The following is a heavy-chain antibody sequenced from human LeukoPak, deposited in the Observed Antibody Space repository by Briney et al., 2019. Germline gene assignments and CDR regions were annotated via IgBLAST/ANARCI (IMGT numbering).Heavy chain of an antibody. D-gene: IGHD5-24*01. CDR2: IRYDGSNK. V-gene: IGHV3-30*02. J-gene: IGHJ4*02. Sequence: GGSLRLSCAASGFTFSSYGMHWVRQAPGKGLEWVAFIRYDGSNKYYADSVKGRFTISRDNSKNTLYLQMNSLRAEDTAVYYCAKDQNFVGWGDGYNSWFDDWGQGTLVTVSS. CDR1: GFTFSSYG. CDR3: AKDQNFVGWGDGYNSWFDD.